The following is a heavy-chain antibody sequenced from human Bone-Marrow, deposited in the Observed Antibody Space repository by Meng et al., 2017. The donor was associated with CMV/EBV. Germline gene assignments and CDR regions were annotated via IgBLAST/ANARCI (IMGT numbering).Heavy chain of an antibody. D-gene: IGHD6-19*01. CDR1: GFSVSSDY. CDR2: IYPAGST. J-gene: IGHJ4*02. V-gene: IGHV3-53*05. CDR3: AKGPGAAVAGTRLDY. Sequence: GESLKISCAVSGFSVSSDYMNWVRQAPGKGLEWVSVIYPAGSTYYADSVKGRFTISRDNAKNSLYLQMNSLRAEDTALYYCAKGPGAAVAGTRLDYWGQGTLVTVSS.